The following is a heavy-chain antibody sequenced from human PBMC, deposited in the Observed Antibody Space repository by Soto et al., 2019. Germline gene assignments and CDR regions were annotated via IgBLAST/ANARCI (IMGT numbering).Heavy chain of an antibody. CDR3: ARGFSSSWYAGEFDP. V-gene: IGHV1-69*13. CDR2: IIPILGTA. Sequence: SVKVSCKASGGTFSSYAISWVRQAPGQGLEWMGGIIPILGTADYAQKFQGRVTITADESTSTAYMELSSLRSEDTAVYYCARGFSSSWYAGEFDPWGQGTLVTVSS. CDR1: GGTFSSYA. D-gene: IGHD6-13*01. J-gene: IGHJ5*02.